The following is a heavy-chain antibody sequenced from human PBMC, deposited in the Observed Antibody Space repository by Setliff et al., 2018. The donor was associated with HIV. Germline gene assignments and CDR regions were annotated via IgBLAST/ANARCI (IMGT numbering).Heavy chain of an antibody. V-gene: IGHV4-38-2*02. J-gene: IGHJ4*02. CDR1: GYSISSGYY. CDR2: IYHTGST. CDR3: AREGGLWFGELLSY. D-gene: IGHD3-10*01. Sequence: SETLSLTCDVSGYSISSGYYWGWIRQSPGKGLEWIATIYHTGSTYYNPSLKSRVTISVDTSKNQFSLKLSSVTAADTAVYYCAREGGLWFGELLSYWGQGTLVTVSS.